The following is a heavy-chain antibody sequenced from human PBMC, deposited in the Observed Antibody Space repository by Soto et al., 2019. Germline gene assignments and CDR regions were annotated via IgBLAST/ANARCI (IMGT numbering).Heavy chain of an antibody. CDR1: GGSISSYY. D-gene: IGHD1-26*01. J-gene: IGHJ4*02. V-gene: IGHV4-59*01. CDR2: IYYSGST. CDR3: ARGGGSYRPFDY. Sequence: QVQLQESGPGLVKPSETLSLTCTVSGGSISSYYWSWIRQPPGKGLEWIGYIYYSGSTNYNPSLKSRVTISVDTSKNQFPLKLSSVTAADTAVYYCARGGGSYRPFDYWGQGTLVTVSS.